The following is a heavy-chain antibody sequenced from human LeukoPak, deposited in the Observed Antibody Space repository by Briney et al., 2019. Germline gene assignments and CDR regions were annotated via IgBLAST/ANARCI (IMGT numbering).Heavy chain of an antibody. CDR2: ISYTGST. V-gene: IGHV4-39*01. Sequence: SETLSLTCNVSGGSISRGGSFWGWIRQPPGKGLEWIGSISYTGSTFYNPSLMSRFSISVDTSKNQFSLKLNSVTAADTAVYFCAKLVQLYFTNTHDYWGQGTLVTVSS. CDR1: GGSISRGGSF. J-gene: IGHJ4*02. CDR3: AKLVQLYFTNTHDY. D-gene: IGHD1-1*01.